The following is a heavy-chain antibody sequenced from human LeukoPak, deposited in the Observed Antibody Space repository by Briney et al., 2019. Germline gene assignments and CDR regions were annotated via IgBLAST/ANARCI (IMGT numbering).Heavy chain of an antibody. Sequence: GRSLRLSCAATGFTFSSYGMHWVRQAPGKGLEWVAVIWYDGSNEYYADSVKGRFTISRDNSKSTLYLQMNSLRAEDTAVYYCAIESSSTYYSGYFDYWGQGTLVTVSS. D-gene: IGHD3-22*01. CDR1: GFTFSSYG. V-gene: IGHV3-33*01. J-gene: IGHJ4*02. CDR3: AIESSSTYYSGYFDY. CDR2: IWYDGSNE.